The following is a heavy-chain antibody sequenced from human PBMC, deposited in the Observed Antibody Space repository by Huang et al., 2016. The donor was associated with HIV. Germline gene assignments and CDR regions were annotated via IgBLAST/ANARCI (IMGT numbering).Heavy chain of an antibody. Sequence: QVQLEQWGAGLLKASETLSLTCAVYGGSFSGYYWNWLRPAPGKGLEWVGEINHSCNTNYNPSLKSRVNMSVDTSKSQFSLYLTSLSAADTGTYFCARRYNSRRDYWGRGTLVTVHS. V-gene: IGHV4-34*02. CDR1: GGSFSGYY. CDR2: INHSCNT. D-gene: IGHD3-22*01. CDR3: ARRYNSRRDY. J-gene: IGHJ4*02.